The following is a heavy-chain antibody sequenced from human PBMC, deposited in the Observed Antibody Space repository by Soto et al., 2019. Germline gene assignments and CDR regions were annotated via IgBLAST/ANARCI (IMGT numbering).Heavy chain of an antibody. D-gene: IGHD2-15*01. CDR3: ASSWGSGSWDGYYYGMDV. V-gene: IGHV1-69*01. CDR2: IIPIFGTA. CDR1: GGTFSSYA. Sequence: QVQLVQSGAEVKKPGSSVKVSCKASGGTFSSYAISWVRQAPGQGLEWMGGIIPIFGTANYAQKFQGRVTITADESTSTAYMELSSLRSEDTAVYYCASSWGSGSWDGYYYGMDVWGQGTTVTVSS. J-gene: IGHJ6*02.